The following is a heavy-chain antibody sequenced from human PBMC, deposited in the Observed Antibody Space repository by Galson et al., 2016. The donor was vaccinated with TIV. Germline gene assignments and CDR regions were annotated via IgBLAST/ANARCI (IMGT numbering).Heavy chain of an antibody. CDR3: ARDPRIYGDYLLAYFDY. Sequence: SLRLSCAASGFTFSDYYMSWIRQAPGKGLEWLSYIGSTGRAIYYEDSVKGRFTISRDDVKSILYLHMNSLRVEDTAVYYCARDPRIYGDYLLAYFDYWGQGTLLTVSS. V-gene: IGHV3-11*04. CDR2: IGSTGRAI. J-gene: IGHJ4*02. CDR1: GFTFSDYY. D-gene: IGHD4-17*01.